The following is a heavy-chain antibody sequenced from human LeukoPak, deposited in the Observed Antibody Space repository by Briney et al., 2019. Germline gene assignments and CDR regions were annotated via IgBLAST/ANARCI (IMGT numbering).Heavy chain of an antibody. Sequence: GGSLRLSCLASGFAFSRYWMSWVRQAPGKGLEWVANIKHDGSEKYYVDSVEGRFTISRDNAKNSLYLQMNSLRAEDTAVYYCARYLGYYYYMDVWGKGTTVIIS. CDR2: IKHDGSEK. CDR3: ARYLGYYYYMDV. J-gene: IGHJ6*03. V-gene: IGHV3-7*01. CDR1: GFAFSRYW.